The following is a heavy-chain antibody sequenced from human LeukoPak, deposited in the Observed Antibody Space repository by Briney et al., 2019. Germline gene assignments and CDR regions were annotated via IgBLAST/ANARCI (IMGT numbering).Heavy chain of an antibody. V-gene: IGHV3-7*05. CDR1: GFTFSNYW. J-gene: IGHJ4*02. CDR3: ARPLGYCSGGSCHLFDC. CDR2: IKQDGSEK. D-gene: IGHD2-15*01. Sequence: GGSLRLSCAASGFTFSNYWMSWVRQAPGKGLEWVANIKQDGSEKYYVDSVKGRFTISRDNAKNSLYLQMDILRAEDTAVYYCARPLGYCSGGSCHLFDCWGQGTLVTVSS.